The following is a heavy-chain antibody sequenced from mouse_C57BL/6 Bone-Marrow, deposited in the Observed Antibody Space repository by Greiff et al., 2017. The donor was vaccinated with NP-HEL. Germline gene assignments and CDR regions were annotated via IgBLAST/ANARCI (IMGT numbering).Heavy chain of an antibody. CDR1: GYTFTSYW. Sequence: QVQLQQPGAELVRPGTSVKLSCKASGYTFTSYWMHWVKQRPGQGLEWIGVIYPSDSYTNYNQKFKGKATLTVDTSSSTAYMQISSLTSEDSAVYYCARVGVSTMVATRTWFSYWGQGTLVTVSA. CDR3: ARVGVSTMVATRTWFSY. V-gene: IGHV1-59*01. D-gene: IGHD2-2*01. CDR2: IYPSDSYT. J-gene: IGHJ3*01.